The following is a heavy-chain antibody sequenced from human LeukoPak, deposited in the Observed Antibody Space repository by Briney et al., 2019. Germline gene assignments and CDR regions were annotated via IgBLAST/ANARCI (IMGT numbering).Heavy chain of an antibody. D-gene: IGHD2-2*01. J-gene: IGHJ6*02. V-gene: IGHV4-59*01. CDR2: IYYSGST. CDR1: GGSISSYY. CDR3: ARQDTVVVPAATYYYGMDV. Sequence: SETLSLTWTVSGGSISSYYWSWIRQPPGKGLEWVGHIYYSGSTNYNPSLKSRVTISVDTSKNQLSLKLSSVTAADTAVYYCARQDTVVVPAATYYYGMDVWGQGTTVTVSS.